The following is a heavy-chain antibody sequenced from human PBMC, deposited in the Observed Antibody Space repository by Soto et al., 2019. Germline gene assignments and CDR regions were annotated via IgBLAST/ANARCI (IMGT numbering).Heavy chain of an antibody. J-gene: IGHJ4*02. Sequence: GESLKISCKGSGCSFAGYWITWVRQKPGKGLEWMGRIDPSDSQTYYSPSFRGHVTISVTKSITTVFLQWSSLRASDTAMYYCARQIYDSDTGPNFQYYFDSWGQGTPATVSS. CDR1: GCSFAGYW. CDR3: ARQIYDSDTGPNFQYYFDS. V-gene: IGHV5-10-1*01. D-gene: IGHD3-22*01. CDR2: IDPSDSQT.